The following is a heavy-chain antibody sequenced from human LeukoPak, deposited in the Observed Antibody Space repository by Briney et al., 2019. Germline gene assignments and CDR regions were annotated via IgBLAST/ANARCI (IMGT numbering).Heavy chain of an antibody. CDR2: ISSSSSYI. D-gene: IGHD6-13*01. CDR3: AREGSSSWYTSYGYHYYMDV. CDR1: GFTFSSYS. J-gene: IGHJ6*03. V-gene: IGHV3-21*01. Sequence: GGSLRLSCAASGFTFSSYSMNWVRQAPGKGLEWVSSISSSSSYIYYADSVKGRFTISRDNAKNSLYLQMNSLRAEDTAVYYCAREGSSSWYTSYGYHYYMDVWGKGTTVTVSS.